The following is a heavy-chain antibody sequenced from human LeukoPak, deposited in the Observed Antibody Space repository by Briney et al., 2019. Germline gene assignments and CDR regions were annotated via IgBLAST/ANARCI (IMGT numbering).Heavy chain of an antibody. J-gene: IGHJ6*02. D-gene: IGHD3-10*01. Sequence: GGSLRLSCAASGFTVSSNYMSWVRQAPGEGLEWVSVIYSGGSTYYADSVKGRFTISRDNSKNTLYLQMNSLRAEDTAVYYCASSGHGISLYGMDVWGQGTTVTVSS. CDR1: GFTVSSNY. CDR2: IYSGGST. V-gene: IGHV3-53*01. CDR3: ASSGHGISLYGMDV.